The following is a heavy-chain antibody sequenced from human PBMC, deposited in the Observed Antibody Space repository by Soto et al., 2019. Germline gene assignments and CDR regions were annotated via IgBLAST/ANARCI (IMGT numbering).Heavy chain of an antibody. D-gene: IGHD5-18*01. J-gene: IGHJ4*02. CDR1: GYTFTSYA. V-gene: IGHV1-3*01. Sequence: QVQLVQSGAEVKKPGASVKVSCKASGYTFTSYAMHWVRQAPGQRLEWMGWINAGNGNTKYSQKFQGRVTITRDTSASTAYMELSSLRSEDTAVYYCARDKVDTAMADYWGQGTLVTVSS. CDR3: ARDKVDTAMADY. CDR2: INAGNGNT.